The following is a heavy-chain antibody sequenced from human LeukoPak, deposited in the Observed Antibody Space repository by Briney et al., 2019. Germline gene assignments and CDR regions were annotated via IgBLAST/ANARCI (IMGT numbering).Heavy chain of an antibody. D-gene: IGHD4-17*01. CDR2: ISAYNGNT. CDR3: ARAHILYSDYGDSREYFDF. CDR1: GYTFNNYG. Sequence: ASVKVSCKASGYTFNNYGITWVRQAPGQGLEWMGWISAYNGNTNYAQKLQGRVTMTRDTSISTAYMELSRLSPDDTAVYYCARAHILYSDYGDSREYFDFWGQGTLVTVSS. J-gene: IGHJ4*02. V-gene: IGHV1-18*01.